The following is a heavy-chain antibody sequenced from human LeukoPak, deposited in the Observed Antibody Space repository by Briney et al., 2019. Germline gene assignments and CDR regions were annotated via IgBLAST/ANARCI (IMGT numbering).Heavy chain of an antibody. J-gene: IGHJ4*02. CDR2: IYVSGSI. D-gene: IGHD2/OR15-2a*01. Sequence: SETLSLTCTVSGGSISIGNYYWSWLRQHPGMGLEWIGYIYVSGSIHYNPSLRSRTTISVDTSKNQFSLRLTSVTVSDTAVYYCARDRGRLSGGFDSWGRGALVTVSS. CDR3: ARDRGRLSGGFDS. CDR1: GGSISIGNYY. V-gene: IGHV4-31*03.